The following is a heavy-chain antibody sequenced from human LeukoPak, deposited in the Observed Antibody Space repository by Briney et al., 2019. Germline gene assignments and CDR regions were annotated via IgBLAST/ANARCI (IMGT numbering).Heavy chain of an antibody. Sequence: GGSLRLSCAASGFTFSSYSMNWVRQAPGKGLEWVSYISSNSSTIYYADSVKGRFTISRDNAKNSLYLQMNSLRDEDTAVYYCARGRYSYGEKLIDYWGQGTLVTVSS. CDR3: ARGRYSYGEKLIDY. CDR1: GFTFSSYS. V-gene: IGHV3-48*02. CDR2: ISSNSSTI. J-gene: IGHJ4*02. D-gene: IGHD5-18*01.